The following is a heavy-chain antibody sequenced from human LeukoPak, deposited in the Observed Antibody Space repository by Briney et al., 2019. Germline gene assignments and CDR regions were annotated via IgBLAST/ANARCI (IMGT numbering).Heavy chain of an antibody. CDR3: AKDPYYYGSGSYSYYFDY. Sequence: GGSLRLSCAASGFTFSSYAMSWVRQAPGKGLEWVSAISGSGGSTYYADSVKGRFTISRDNSKNTLYLQMNSLRAEDTAVYYCAKDPYYYGSGSYSYYFDYWGQGTLVTVSS. V-gene: IGHV3-23*01. CDR2: ISGSGGST. CDR1: GFTFSSYA. D-gene: IGHD3-10*01. J-gene: IGHJ4*02.